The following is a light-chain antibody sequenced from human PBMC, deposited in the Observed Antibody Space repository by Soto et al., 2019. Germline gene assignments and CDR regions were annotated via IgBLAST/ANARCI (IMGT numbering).Light chain of an antibody. Sequence: QSVLTQPPSASGSPGQSVTISCTGTSIDVGAYNRVSWYQHHPGKAPKLIIYEVTQRPSGVSDRFSGSKSGNTASLTVSGLQGEDEADYYCSSYAGTNSYVFGTGTKLTVL. CDR2: EVT. CDR1: SIDVGAYNR. CDR3: SSYAGTNSYV. V-gene: IGLV2-8*01. J-gene: IGLJ1*01.